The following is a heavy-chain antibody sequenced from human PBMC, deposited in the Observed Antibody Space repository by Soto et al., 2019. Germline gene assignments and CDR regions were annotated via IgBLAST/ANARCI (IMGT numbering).Heavy chain of an antibody. J-gene: IGHJ4*02. Sequence: SETLSLTCTVSGGSVSSGGYYCNWIHQHPGKGLEWIGYIYNSGNTFYNPSLKSRLTLSLDPSKNQYSLKLSSVTAADTAVYYCASFRGDFLYDYWGQGTLVTVSS. D-gene: IGHD4-17*01. CDR3: ASFRGDFLYDY. CDR1: GGSVSSGGYY. CDR2: IYNSGNT. V-gene: IGHV4-31*03.